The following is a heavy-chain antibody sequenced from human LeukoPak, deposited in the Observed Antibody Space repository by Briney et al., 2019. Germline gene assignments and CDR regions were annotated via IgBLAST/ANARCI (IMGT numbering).Heavy chain of an antibody. CDR3: ARSYYYDSSGYYTYYYYGMDV. Sequence: SETLSLTCTVSGGSISSYYWSWIWQPPGKGLEWIGYIYYSGSTNYNPSLKSRVTISVDTSKNQFSLKLSSVTAADTAVYYCARSYYYDSSGYYTYYYYGMDVWGQGTTVTVSS. CDR2: IYYSGST. D-gene: IGHD3-22*01. J-gene: IGHJ6*02. CDR1: GGSISSYY. V-gene: IGHV4-59*01.